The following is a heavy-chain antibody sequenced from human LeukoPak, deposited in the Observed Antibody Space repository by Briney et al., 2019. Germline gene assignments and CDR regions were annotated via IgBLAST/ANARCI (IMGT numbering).Heavy chain of an antibody. CDR2: IYYIGNT. D-gene: IGHD6-19*01. CDR1: GDSISSSGYY. J-gene: IGHJ4*02. CDR3: ARQRSSGWYLV. V-gene: IGHV4-39*01. Sequence: KPSETLSLTCTVSGDSISSSGYYYDWIRQPPGKGLEWIGNIYYIGNTWYNPSLKSRVTMSVDTSKNQFSLRLSSVTAADTAVYYCARQRSSGWYLVWGQRTLVTVSS.